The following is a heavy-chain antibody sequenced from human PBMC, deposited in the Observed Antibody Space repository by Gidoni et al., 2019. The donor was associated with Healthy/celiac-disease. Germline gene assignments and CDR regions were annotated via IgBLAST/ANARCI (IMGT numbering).Heavy chain of an antibody. V-gene: IGHV3-33*01. CDR2: IWYDGSDK. Sequence: QVQLVEYGGGVVQPGRSLRLSCAASAFTFSSYGMHWVRQAPGKGREWVSVIWYDGSDKYCADSGKGRFTISRDNSKNTLYLQMNSLGAEDTAVYYCARDPGYGSGSSDYWGQGTLVTVSS. D-gene: IGHD3-10*01. J-gene: IGHJ4*02. CDR1: AFTFSSYG. CDR3: ARDPGYGSGSSDY.